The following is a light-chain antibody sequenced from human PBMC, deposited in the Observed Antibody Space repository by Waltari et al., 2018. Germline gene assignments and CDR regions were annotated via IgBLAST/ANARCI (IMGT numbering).Light chain of an antibody. J-gene: IGKJ2*01. CDR1: QSLTKRY. CDR3: QQYGSSVMYT. V-gene: IGKV3-20*01. Sequence: VLTQSPGTLSLSPGERATLSCRASQSLTKRYLAWYQQKPGQAPRLLIYGASSRAADIPDRFSGSGSGTDFTLTISRLEPDDFAVYYCQQYGSSVMYTFGQGTKLEIK. CDR2: GAS.